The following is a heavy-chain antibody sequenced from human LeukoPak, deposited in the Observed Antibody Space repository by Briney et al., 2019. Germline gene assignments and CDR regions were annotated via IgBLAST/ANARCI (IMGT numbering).Heavy chain of an antibody. CDR2: INPNSGGT. Sequence: ASVKVSCKASGYTFTGYYMHWVRQAPGQGLEWMGWINPNSGGTNYAQKFQGRVTMTRDTSISTAYMELSRLRSDDTAVYYCARDSRFLEWLFLDYWGQGALVTVSS. D-gene: IGHD3-3*01. CDR3: ARDSRFLEWLFLDY. V-gene: IGHV1-2*02. CDR1: GYTFTGYY. J-gene: IGHJ4*02.